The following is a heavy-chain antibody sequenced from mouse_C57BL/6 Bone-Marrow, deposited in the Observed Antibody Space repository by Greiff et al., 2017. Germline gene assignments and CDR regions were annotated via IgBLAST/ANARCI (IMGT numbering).Heavy chain of an antibody. J-gene: IGHJ4*01. CDR3: DY. V-gene: IGHV2-2*01. Sequence: VMLVESGPGLVQPSQSLSITCTVSGFSLTSYGVHWVRQSPGKGLEWLGVIWRGGSTDYNAAFISRLSTSKDNSKCQVFFKMNSLQADDTVRYAMDYWGQGTSVTVSS. CDR1: GFSLTSYG. CDR2: IWRGGST.